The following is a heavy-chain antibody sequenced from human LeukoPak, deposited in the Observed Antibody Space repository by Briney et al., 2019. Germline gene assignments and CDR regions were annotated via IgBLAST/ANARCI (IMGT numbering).Heavy chain of an antibody. D-gene: IGHD4-17*01. J-gene: IGHJ4*02. CDR1: GFTFSSYA. CDR3: AKDVTAVTGYFDY. Sequence: QSGGSLRLSCAASGFTFSSYAMSWVRQAPGKGLEWVSAISGSGGSTYYADSVKGRFTISRDNSKNTLYLQMNSLRAEDTAVYYCAKDVTAVTGYFDYWGQGTLVTVSS. CDR2: ISGSGGST. V-gene: IGHV3-23*01.